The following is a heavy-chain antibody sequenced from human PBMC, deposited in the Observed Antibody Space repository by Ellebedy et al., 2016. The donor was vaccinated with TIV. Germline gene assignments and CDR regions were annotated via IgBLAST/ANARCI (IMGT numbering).Heavy chain of an antibody. J-gene: IGHJ4*02. CDR2: ISGSGGST. V-gene: IGHV3-23*01. CDR1: GFTFSSYA. Sequence: GESLKISCAASGFTFSSYAMSWVRQAPGKGLEWVSAISGSGGSTYYADSVKGRFTISRDNSKNTLYLQMNSLRAEDTAVYYCARDAAGSMVPRAGYFDYWGQGTLVTVSS. CDR3: ARDAAGSMVPRAGYFDY. D-gene: IGHD6-13*01.